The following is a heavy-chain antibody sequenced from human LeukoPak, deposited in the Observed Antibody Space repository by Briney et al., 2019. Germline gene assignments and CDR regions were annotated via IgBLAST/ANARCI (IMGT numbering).Heavy chain of an antibody. CDR1: GFTVSSNY. J-gene: IGHJ3*02. CDR2: IYSGGST. V-gene: IGHV3-66*01. D-gene: IGHD2/OR15-2a*01. Sequence: GGSLRLSCAASGFTVSSNYMSRVRQAPGQGLERVSVIYSGGSTYYADSVKGRFTISRDNSKNTLYLQMNSLRAEGTAVYYCARENPSMENWFHIWGQGTMVTVSS. CDR3: ARENPSMENWFHI.